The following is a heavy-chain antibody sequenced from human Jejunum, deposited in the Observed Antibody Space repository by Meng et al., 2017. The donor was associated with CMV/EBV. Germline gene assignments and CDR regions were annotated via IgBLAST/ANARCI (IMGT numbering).Heavy chain of an antibody. CDR1: GYTFTTNG. CDR3: ARDVNYVPDY. CDR2: ISAHNGNT. V-gene: IGHV1-18*01. J-gene: IGHJ4*02. D-gene: IGHD3-10*02. Sequence: QVQLVQSGSELKKPGASMKVSCKASGYTFTTNGISWVRQAPGQGLEWMGWISAHNGNTIYVQKFQGRVTMTTDTSTTTAYMELRSLRSDDTAMYYCARDVNYVPDYWGQGTLVTVSS.